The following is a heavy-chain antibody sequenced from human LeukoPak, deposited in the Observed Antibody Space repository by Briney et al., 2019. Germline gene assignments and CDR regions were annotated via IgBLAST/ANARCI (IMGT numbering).Heavy chain of an antibody. V-gene: IGHV3-74*03. J-gene: IGHJ4*02. CDR2: INGDGSNT. CDR1: GFTFSSHW. CDR3: AKDRGDYVFDY. D-gene: IGHD4-17*01. Sequence: HPGGSLRLSCAASGFTFSSHWMHWVRQAPGKGLVWVSRINGDGSNTTYADSVKGRFTISRDNSKNTLYLQMNSLRAEDTAVYYCAKDRGDYVFDYWGQGTLVTVSS.